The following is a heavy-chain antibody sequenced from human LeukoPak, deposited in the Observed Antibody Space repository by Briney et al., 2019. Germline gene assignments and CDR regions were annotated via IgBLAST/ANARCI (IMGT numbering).Heavy chain of an antibody. CDR2: ISYDGSNK. J-gene: IGHJ4*02. D-gene: IGHD6-13*01. CDR1: GFTFSSYG. Sequence: PGGSLRLSCAASGFTFSSYGMHWVRQAPGKGLEWVAVISYDGSNKYYADSVKGRFTISRDNSKNTLYLQMNSLRAEDTAVYYCAKAIAAAGTVSPFDYWGQGTLVTVSS. CDR3: AKAIAAAGTVSPFDY. V-gene: IGHV3-30*18.